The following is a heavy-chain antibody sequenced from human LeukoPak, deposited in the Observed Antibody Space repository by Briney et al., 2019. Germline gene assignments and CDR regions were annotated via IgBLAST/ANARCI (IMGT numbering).Heavy chain of an antibody. V-gene: IGHV1-2*02. CDR1: GYTFTSYG. Sequence: ASVKVSCKASGYTFTSYGISWVRQAPGQGLEWMGWINPNSGGTNYAQKFQGRVTMTRDTSISTAYMELSRLRSDDTAVYYCARILLERRGWSGNWFDPWGQGTLVTVSS. CDR2: INPNSGGT. D-gene: IGHD1-1*01. J-gene: IGHJ5*02. CDR3: ARILLERRGWSGNWFDP.